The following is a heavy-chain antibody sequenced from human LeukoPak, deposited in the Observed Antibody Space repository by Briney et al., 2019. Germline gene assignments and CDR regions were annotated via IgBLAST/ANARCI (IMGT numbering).Heavy chain of an antibody. J-gene: IGHJ3*02. CDR3: ARVQAEDFGVIGAFDI. Sequence: PGGSLRLSCAASGFTFDDYGMSWVRQAPGKGLEWVSGINWNGGSTSYVDSVKGRFTISRDNARNSLYLQMNSLRTEDTALYHCARVQAEDFGVIGAFDIWGQGTMVTVSS. D-gene: IGHD3-3*01. CDR1: GFTFDDYG. CDR2: INWNGGST. V-gene: IGHV3-20*01.